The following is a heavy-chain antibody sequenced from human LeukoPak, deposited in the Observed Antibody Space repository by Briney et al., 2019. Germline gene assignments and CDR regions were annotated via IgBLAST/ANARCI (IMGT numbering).Heavy chain of an antibody. CDR2: IYYSGST. CDR3: AREERGEMATIWGYYYYGMDV. CDR1: GGSISSYY. D-gene: IGHD5-24*01. J-gene: IGHJ6*02. Sequence: SETLSLTCTVSGGSISSYYWSWIRQPPGKGLEWIGYIYYSGSTNYNPSLKSRVTISVDTSKNQFSLKLSSVTAADTAVYYCAREERGEMATIWGYYYYGMDVWGQGTTVTVSS. V-gene: IGHV4-59*01.